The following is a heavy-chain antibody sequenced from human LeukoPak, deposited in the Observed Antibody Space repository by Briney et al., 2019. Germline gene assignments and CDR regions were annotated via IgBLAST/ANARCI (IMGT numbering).Heavy chain of an antibody. CDR1: GGSISSSSYH. Sequence: SETLSLTCTVSGGSISSSSYHWGWIRQPPGKGLEWIGSIYYSGSTYYNPSLKSRVTISVDTSKNQFSLKLSSVTAADTAVYYCAREDSSGWYWYFDYWGQGTLVTVSS. J-gene: IGHJ4*02. V-gene: IGHV4-39*07. CDR3: AREDSSGWYWYFDY. CDR2: IYYSGST. D-gene: IGHD6-19*01.